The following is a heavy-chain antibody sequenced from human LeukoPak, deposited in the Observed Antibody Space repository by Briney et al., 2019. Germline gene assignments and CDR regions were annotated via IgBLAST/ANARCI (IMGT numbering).Heavy chain of an antibody. CDR2: INHSGST. V-gene: IGHV4-34*01. J-gene: IGHJ6*03. Sequence: PSETLSLTCAVYGGSFSGYYWSWIRQPPGKGLEWIGEINHSGSTNYNPSLKSRVTISVDTSKNQFSLKLSSVTAADTAVYYCARRNSRARSYYYYYMDVWGKGTTVTVSS. D-gene: IGHD6-13*01. CDR1: GGSFSGYY. CDR3: ARRNSRARSYYYYYMDV.